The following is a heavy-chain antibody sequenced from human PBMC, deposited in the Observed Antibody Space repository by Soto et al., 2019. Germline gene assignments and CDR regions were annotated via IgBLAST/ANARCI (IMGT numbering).Heavy chain of an antibody. CDR2: IYYSGST. CDR1: GGSISSGGYY. D-gene: IGHD2-21*01. Sequence: TLSLTCTVSGGSISSGGYYWSWIRQHPGKGLEWIGYIYYSGSTYYNPSLKSRGTISVDTSKNQFSLKLSSVTAADTAVYYCARFLIVANCFDPWRQATIVRVSS. V-gene: IGHV4-31*03. J-gene: IGHJ5*02. CDR3: ARFLIVANCFDP.